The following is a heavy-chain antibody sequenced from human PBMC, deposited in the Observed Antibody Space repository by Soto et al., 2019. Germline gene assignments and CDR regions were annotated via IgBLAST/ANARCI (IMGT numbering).Heavy chain of an antibody. D-gene: IGHD2-15*01. Sequence: GGSLRLSCAASGFTFSNAWMNWVRQAPGKGLEWVGRIKSKTDGGTTDYAAPVKGRFTISRDDSKNTLYLQMNSLKTEDTAVYYCTTDYCSGGSCYSEGVWGQGTTVTVSS. J-gene: IGHJ6*02. CDR3: TTDYCSGGSCYSEGV. CDR2: IKSKTDGGTT. V-gene: IGHV3-15*07. CDR1: GFTFSNAW.